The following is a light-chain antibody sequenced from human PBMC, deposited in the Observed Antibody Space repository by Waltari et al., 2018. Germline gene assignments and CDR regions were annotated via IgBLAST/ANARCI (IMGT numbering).Light chain of an antibody. CDR2: GAS. V-gene: IGKV1-39*01. J-gene: IGKJ4*01. CDR3: QQSFSPAGV. CDR1: QNIDRY. Sequence: DIQMTQSPSSLSASVGDRVTITCRTSQNIDRYLNWYQHKPGKAPKLLIFGASNLQSGVPSRFSGSGSWTDFTLTISTLQPDDFATYYCQQSFSPAGVFGGGTKVEI.